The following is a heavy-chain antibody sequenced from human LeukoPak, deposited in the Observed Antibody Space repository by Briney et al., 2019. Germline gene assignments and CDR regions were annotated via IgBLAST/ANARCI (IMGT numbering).Heavy chain of an antibody. CDR3: AKDPIIGRPDYFDY. V-gene: IGHV3-23*01. J-gene: IGHJ4*02. D-gene: IGHD2/OR15-2a*01. CDR2: ISGSGGST. Sequence: GGSLRLSCAASGFTFDDYAMHWVRQAPGKGLEWVSGISGSGGSTYYADSVKGRFTISRDNSKNTLYLQMNSLRAEDTAVYYCAKDPIIGRPDYFDYWGQGTLVTVSS. CDR1: GFTFDDYA.